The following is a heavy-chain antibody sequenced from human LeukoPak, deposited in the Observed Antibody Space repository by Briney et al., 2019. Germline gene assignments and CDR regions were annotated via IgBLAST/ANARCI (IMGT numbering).Heavy chain of an antibody. CDR1: GGSISSYY. CDR2: IYYSGST. V-gene: IGHV4-59*01. CDR3: ARGRSGFDP. Sequence: KPSETLSLTCTVSGGSISSYYWSWIRQPPGKGLEWIGYIYYSGSTNYNPSLKSRVTISVDTSKNQFSLKLSSVTAADTAVYYCARGRSGFDPWGQGTLVTVSS. J-gene: IGHJ5*02.